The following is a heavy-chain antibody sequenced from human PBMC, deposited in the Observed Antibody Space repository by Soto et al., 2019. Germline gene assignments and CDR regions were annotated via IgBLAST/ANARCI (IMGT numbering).Heavy chain of an antibody. CDR1: GYTFTGYY. V-gene: IGHV1-2*02. J-gene: IGHJ4*02. CDR3: ARVNGGYAGTVAEIYYFDY. D-gene: IGHD5-12*01. CDR2: INPNSGGT. Sequence: ASVKVSCKASGYTFTGYYMHWVRQAPGQGLEWTGWINPNSGGTNYAQKFQGRVTMTRDTSISTAYMELSRLRSDDTAVYYCARVNGGYAGTVAEIYYFDYWGQGTLVTVSS.